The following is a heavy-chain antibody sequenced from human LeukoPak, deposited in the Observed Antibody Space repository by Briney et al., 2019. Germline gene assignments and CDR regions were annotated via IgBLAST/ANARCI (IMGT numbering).Heavy chain of an antibody. CDR3: AREVWSGHYNF. V-gene: IGHV1-18*01. J-gene: IGHJ4*02. Sequence: ASVKVPCKTSGYRFITFGINWVRQAPGQGLEWMGWINVYNGNTNYAPKFQGRVTMTTYISRDTAYMEMKSLRSDDTAVYYCAREVWSGHYNFWGQGTLITVSS. CDR2: INVYNGNT. CDR1: GYRFITFG. D-gene: IGHD3-3*01.